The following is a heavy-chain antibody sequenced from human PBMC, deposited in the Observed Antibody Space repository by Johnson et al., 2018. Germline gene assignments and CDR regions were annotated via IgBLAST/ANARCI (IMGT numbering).Heavy chain of an antibody. Sequence: QVQLQESGPGLVKPSETLSLTCTVSGGSIRSYYWSWVRQPPGKGQEWSGYIYASGSTHYNPSLKSPVTISVDTSKNQFSLKLSSVTAADTAVYYCARGENYYDSSGQELDVWGQGTTVTVSS. J-gene: IGHJ6*02. CDR1: GGSIRSYY. CDR2: IYASGST. D-gene: IGHD3-22*01. CDR3: ARGENYYDSSGQELDV. V-gene: IGHV4-59*01.